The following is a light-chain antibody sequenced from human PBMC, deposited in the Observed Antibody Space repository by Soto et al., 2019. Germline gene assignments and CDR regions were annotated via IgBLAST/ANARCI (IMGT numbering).Light chain of an antibody. CDR1: QNVNKW. J-gene: IGKJ2*03. Sequence: DIQMTQSPSTLSASVGDRVTITCRASQNVNKWLAWYQQKPGKAPKLLIYEAYILEGGVPSRFSGSGSGTEFTLTISSLQPDDSATYYCQQYNSYSMYSFGQGTKLETK. CDR3: QQYNSYSMYS. CDR2: EAY. V-gene: IGKV1-5*03.